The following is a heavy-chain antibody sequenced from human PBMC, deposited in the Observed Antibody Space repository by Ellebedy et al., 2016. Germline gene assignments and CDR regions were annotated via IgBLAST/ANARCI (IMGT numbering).Heavy chain of an antibody. J-gene: IGHJ5*02. Sequence: SETLSLXXTVSGYSISSGYYWGWIRQPPGKGLEWIGSIYHSGSTYYNPSLKSRVTISVDTSKNQFSLKLSSVTAADTAVYYCARDGGLRFDPWGQGTLVTVSS. D-gene: IGHD3-16*01. CDR3: ARDGGLRFDP. CDR1: GYSISSGYY. V-gene: IGHV4-38-2*02. CDR2: IYHSGST.